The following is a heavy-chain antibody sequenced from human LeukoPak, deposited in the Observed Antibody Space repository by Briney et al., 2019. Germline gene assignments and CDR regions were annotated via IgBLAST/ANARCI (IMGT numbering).Heavy chain of an antibody. CDR2: ISYDGSNK. CDR1: GFTLWSYA. CDR3: AREIFNGFDI. Sequence: RGTPRLSCAASGFTLWSYAMHWVRQAPGKGLEWVAVISYDGSNKDYADSVKGRFTISRDNSKNTLFLQMNSLRAEDTAVYYCAREIFNGFDIWGQGTMVTVSS. J-gene: IGHJ3*02. V-gene: IGHV3-30-3*01.